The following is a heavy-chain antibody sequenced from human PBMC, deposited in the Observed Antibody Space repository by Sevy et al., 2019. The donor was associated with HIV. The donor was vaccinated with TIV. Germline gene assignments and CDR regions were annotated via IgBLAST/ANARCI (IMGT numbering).Heavy chain of an antibody. CDR3: ARGESGGLLFYYYDSSGYFDY. CDR1: GGSISSGGYY. V-gene: IGHV4-31*03. J-gene: IGHJ4*02. Sequence: SETLSLTCTVSGGSISSGGYYWSWIRQHPGKGLEWIGYIYYSGSTYYNPSLKSRVTISVDTSKNQFSLKPSSVTAADTAVYYCARGESGGLLFYYYDSSGYFDYWGQGTLVTVSS. D-gene: IGHD3-22*01. CDR2: IYYSGST.